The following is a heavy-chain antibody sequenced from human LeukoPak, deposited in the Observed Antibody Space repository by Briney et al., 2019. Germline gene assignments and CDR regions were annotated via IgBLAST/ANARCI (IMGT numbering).Heavy chain of an antibody. CDR3: AREVGWLQLWGDFDY. CDR2: ISAYNGNT. CDR1: GYTFTSYG. V-gene: IGHV1-18*01. Sequence: ASVKVSCKASGYTFTSYGISWVRQAPGQGLEWMGWISAYNGNTNYAQKFQGRVTLTRDVSTSTDYLELSSLRSEDTAVYYCAREVGWLQLWGDFDYWGQGTLVTVSS. D-gene: IGHD5-24*01. J-gene: IGHJ4*02.